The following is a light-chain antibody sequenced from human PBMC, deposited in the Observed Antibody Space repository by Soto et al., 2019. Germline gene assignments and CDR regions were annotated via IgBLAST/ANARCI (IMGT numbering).Light chain of an antibody. CDR1: ESVSRN. CDR3: QQYNSWPPIT. Sequence: VVMTHSPATLSVSPWERATLSFRASESVSRNLAWYQQKPGQAPRLLIYDASTRATGIPDRFSGGGSGTEFTLTISSLQSEDFVVYYCQQYNSWPPITFGQGTRREIK. V-gene: IGKV3-15*01. J-gene: IGKJ5*01. CDR2: DAS.